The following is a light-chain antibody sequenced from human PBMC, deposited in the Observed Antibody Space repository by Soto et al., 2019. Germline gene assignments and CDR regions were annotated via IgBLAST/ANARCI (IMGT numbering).Light chain of an antibody. CDR2: EVS. V-gene: IGLV2-14*01. CDR1: VSDVGCYNY. CDR3: SSYTSSSTPSV. J-gene: IGLJ1*01. Sequence: QSPLTHPASVSGSPGQSITISCTGTVSDVGCYNYVSWYQQHPGKAPKLMIYEVSNRPAGVSNRFSGSKSGNTASLTISGLQAEDEADYYCSSYTSSSTPSVFGTGTKVTVL.